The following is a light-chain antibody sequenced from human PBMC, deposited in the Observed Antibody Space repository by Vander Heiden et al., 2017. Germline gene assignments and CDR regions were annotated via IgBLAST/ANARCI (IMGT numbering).Light chain of an antibody. CDR3: AAWDDSLSGQV. CDR1: SSNIGSNY. J-gene: IGLJ3*02. Sequence: QSVLTQPPSASGTPGQRVTISCSGSSSNIGSNYVYWYQQLPGTAPKLLIYRNNQRPSGVPDRCTGSKSGTSASRAISGLRSEDEADYYCAAWDDSLSGQVFGGGTKLTVL. CDR2: RNN. V-gene: IGLV1-47*01.